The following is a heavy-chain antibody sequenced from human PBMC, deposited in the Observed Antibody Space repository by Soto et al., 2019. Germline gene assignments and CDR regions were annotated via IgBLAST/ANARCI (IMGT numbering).Heavy chain of an antibody. Sequence: EVQLVESGGGLVQPGGSLRLSCAASGFTFGNYWMYWVRQAPGKGLVWVSRINSDGSVSSYADSVKGRLTISRDNVKNTLYLQMDSLRVEDTAVYYCARGDCVGGTCYSLAGYFYYYMDVWGKGTTVTV. CDR2: INSDGSVS. J-gene: IGHJ6*03. V-gene: IGHV3-74*01. CDR3: ARGDCVGGTCYSLAGYFYYYMDV. D-gene: IGHD2-15*01. CDR1: GFTFGNYW.